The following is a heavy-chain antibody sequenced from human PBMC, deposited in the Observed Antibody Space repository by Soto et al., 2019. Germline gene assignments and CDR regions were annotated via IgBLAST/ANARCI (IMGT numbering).Heavy chain of an antibody. J-gene: IGHJ6*02. D-gene: IGHD3-3*01. CDR1: GFTFSSYG. CDR2: ISYDGSNK. Sequence: GGSLRLSCAASGFTFSSYGMHWVRQAPGKGLEWVAVISYDGSNKYYADSVKGRFTISRDNSKNTLYLQMNSLRAEDTAVYYCAKDFGRFLEWLLYSYYYGMDVWGQGTTVTVSS. V-gene: IGHV3-30*18. CDR3: AKDFGRFLEWLLYSYYYGMDV.